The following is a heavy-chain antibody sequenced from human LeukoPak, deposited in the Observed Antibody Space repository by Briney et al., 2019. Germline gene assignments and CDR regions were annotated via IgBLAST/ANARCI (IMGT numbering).Heavy chain of an antibody. J-gene: IGHJ4*02. CDR1: GYTFTGYY. V-gene: IGHV1-2*02. Sequence: ASVKVSCKASGYTFTGYYMHWVRQAPGQGLEWMGWINPNSGGTNYAQKFQGRVTMTRDTSTSTVYMELSSLRSEDTAVYYCARVNPGIAAAGTDYWGQGTLVTVSS. D-gene: IGHD6-13*01. CDR3: ARVNPGIAAAGTDY. CDR2: INPNSGGT.